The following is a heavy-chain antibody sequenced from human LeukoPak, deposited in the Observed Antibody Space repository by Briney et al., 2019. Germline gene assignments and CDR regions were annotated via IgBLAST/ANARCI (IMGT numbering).Heavy chain of an antibody. J-gene: IGHJ4*02. CDR1: GFTVSGNY. V-gene: IGHV3-53*01. CDR3: ARLYGSGSYFY. Sequence: GGSLRLSCAASGFTVSGNYMSWVRQAPGKGLEWVSVIYSGGRTYYADSVKGRFTISRDSSKNTLYLQMNSLRAEDTAVYYCARLYGSGSYFYWGQGTLVTVSS. D-gene: IGHD3-10*01. CDR2: IYSGGRT.